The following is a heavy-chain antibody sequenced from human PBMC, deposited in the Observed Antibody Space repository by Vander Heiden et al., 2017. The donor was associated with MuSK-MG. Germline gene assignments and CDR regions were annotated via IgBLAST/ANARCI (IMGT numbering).Heavy chain of an antibody. J-gene: IGHJ6*02. V-gene: IGHV1-46*01. CDR2: INPSGGST. CDR1: GYTFTSYY. D-gene: IGHD1-26*01. Sequence: QVQLVQSGAEVKKPGASVKVPCKASGYTFTSYYMHWVRQAPGQGLEWMGIINPSGGSTSYAQKFTGRVTMPRDTSTSTVYMGLSSLGPGATAVYSCAGDLMGVGPQVPRRYYSYGMDVGGQGTTVTVSS. CDR3: AGDLMGVGPQVPRRYYSYGMDV.